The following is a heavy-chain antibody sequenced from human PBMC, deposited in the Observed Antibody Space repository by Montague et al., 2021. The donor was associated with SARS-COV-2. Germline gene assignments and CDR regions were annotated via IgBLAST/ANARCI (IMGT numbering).Heavy chain of an antibody. CDR2: IDWDDDK. CDR1: GFSLSTSGMR. V-gene: IGHV2-70*04. J-gene: IGHJ4*02. D-gene: IGHD3-9*01. CDR3: ARSYYDILTAYYTPFDY. Sequence: PALVKPTQTLTLTCTFSGFSLSTSGMRSSWIRQPPGKALEWLARIDWDDDKFYSTSLKTRLPISKDTSKNQVVLTMTNMDPVDTATDYCARSYYDILTAYYTPFDYWGQGTLVTVS.